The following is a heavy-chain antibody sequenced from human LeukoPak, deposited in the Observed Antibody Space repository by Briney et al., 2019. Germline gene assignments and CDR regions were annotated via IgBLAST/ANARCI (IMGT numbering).Heavy chain of an antibody. V-gene: IGHV1-18*01. CDR2: ISAYNGNT. CDR3: ARPMLGYCSGGSCYHFDY. D-gene: IGHD2-15*01. CDR1: GYTFTSYG. Sequence: GASVKVSCKASGYTFTSYGISWVRQAPGQGLEWMGWISAYNGNTNYAQNLQGRVTLTTDTSTSTAYMELRSLGSDGTAVYYCARPMLGYCSGGSCYHFDYWGQGTLVTVSS. J-gene: IGHJ4*02.